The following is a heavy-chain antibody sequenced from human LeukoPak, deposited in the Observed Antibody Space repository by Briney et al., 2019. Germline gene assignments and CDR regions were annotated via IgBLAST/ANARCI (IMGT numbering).Heavy chain of an antibody. J-gene: IGHJ6*02. D-gene: IGHD4-17*01. V-gene: IGHV3-30*03. CDR1: GFTFSSYG. CDR2: ISYDGSNK. CDR3: IRAVTRGPYYCYGMDV. Sequence: GSLRLSCAASGFTFSSYGMHWVRQAPGKGLEWVAVISYDGSNKYYADSVKGRFTISRDNSKNTLYLQMNSLRAEDTAVYYCIRAVTRGPYYCYGMDVWGQGTTVTVSS.